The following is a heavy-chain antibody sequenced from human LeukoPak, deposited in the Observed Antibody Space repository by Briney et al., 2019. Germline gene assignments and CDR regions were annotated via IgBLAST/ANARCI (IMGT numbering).Heavy chain of an antibody. D-gene: IGHD3-16*01. Sequence: ASVKVSCKASGYTFTDYYMHWVRQAPGHGLEWMGWINSNSGGTNYAQKFQGRVTMTRDTSISTAYMELSSLRSDDTAVYYCARVLVPAGGGVVDYWGQGTLVTVSS. V-gene: IGHV1-2*02. CDR1: GYTFTDYY. CDR3: ARVLVPAGGGVVDY. CDR2: INSNSGGT. J-gene: IGHJ4*02.